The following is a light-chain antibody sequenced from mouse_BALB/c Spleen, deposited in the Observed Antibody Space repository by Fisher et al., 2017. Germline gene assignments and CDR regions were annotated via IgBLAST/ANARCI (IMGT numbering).Light chain of an antibody. CDR1: SSISSNY. CDR3: QQGNTLPYT. CDR2: RTS. Sequence: DIVMTQTPTTMAASPGEKITITCSASSSISSNYLHWYQQKPGFSPKLLIYRTSNLASGVPARFSGSGSGTDYSLTISNLEQEDIATYFCQQGNTLPYTYGGGTKLEIK. V-gene: IGKV4-91*01. J-gene: IGKJ2*01.